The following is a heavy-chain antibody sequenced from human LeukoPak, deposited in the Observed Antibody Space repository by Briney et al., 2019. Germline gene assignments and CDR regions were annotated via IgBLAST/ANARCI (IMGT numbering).Heavy chain of an antibody. CDR3: ARDKVD. CDR1: GFNLSNYW. D-gene: IGHD5-12*01. J-gene: IGHJ4*02. CDR2: INIAGSVT. V-gene: IGHV3-74*01. Sequence: GGSLRLSCAGSGFNLSNYWMHWVRQAPGKGLVWVSRINIAGSVTTYADSVKGRFTISRDNAKNTLYLQMNSLRAEDTAVYYCARDKVDWGQGTLVTVSS.